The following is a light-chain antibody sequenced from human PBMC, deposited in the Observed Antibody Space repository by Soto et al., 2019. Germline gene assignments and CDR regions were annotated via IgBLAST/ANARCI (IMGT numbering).Light chain of an antibody. CDR2: GAS. Sequence: EIVMTQSPVTLSVSPGERATLSCRASQSVSGNLAWFQQKPGQAPRLLIYGASTRATGIPARFSGSGSGTEFTLTISSLRSEDFAVYYCQQYSNWPRTFGQGTKVEIK. J-gene: IGKJ1*01. V-gene: IGKV3-15*01. CDR1: QSVSGN. CDR3: QQYSNWPRT.